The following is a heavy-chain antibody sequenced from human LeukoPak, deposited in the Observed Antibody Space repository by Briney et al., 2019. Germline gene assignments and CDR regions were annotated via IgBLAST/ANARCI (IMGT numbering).Heavy chain of an antibody. CDR1: GYTFTSYD. J-gene: IGHJ5*02. V-gene: IGHV1-8*01. CDR3: ARAGPIEYRETNWFDP. D-gene: IGHD6-6*01. CDR2: MNPNSGNT. Sequence: ASVKVSCKASGYTFTSYDINWVRQATGQGLEWMGWMNPNSGNTGYAQRFQGRVTMTRNTSISTAYMELSRLRSDDTAVYYCARAGPIEYRETNWFDPWGQGTLVTVSS.